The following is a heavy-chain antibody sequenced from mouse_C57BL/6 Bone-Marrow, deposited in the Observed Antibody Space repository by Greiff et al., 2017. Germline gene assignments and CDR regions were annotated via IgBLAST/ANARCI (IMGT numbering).Heavy chain of an antibody. CDR2: LYIGNGYA. V-gene: IGHV1-58*01. Sequence: EVQLQQSGAELVRPGSSVKMSCKTSGYTFTSYGINWVKQRPGPGLEWLGYLYIGNGYAEYNEKFKGKATLTADTSSSTAYMQLSSLTSEDSAIYFCARRSGSHWYFDVWGTGTTVTVSS. J-gene: IGHJ1*03. D-gene: IGHD1-1*01. CDR1: GYTFTSYG. CDR3: ARRSGSHWYFDV.